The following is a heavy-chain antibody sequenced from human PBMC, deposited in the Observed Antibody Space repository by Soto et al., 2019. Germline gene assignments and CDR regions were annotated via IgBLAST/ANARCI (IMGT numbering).Heavy chain of an antibody. Sequence: GASVKVSCKASGYSFTRYGISWVRQAPGQGLEWMGWISGYNGKTKYAQKLQGRVSMTTDTSTTTAYMELRSLRDEDTAVYYCAKGPLRFPDYGDYADYSYGMDVWGQGTTVTVS. V-gene: IGHV1-18*01. CDR2: ISGYNGKT. D-gene: IGHD4-17*01. J-gene: IGHJ6*02. CDR3: AKGPLRFPDYGDYADYSYGMDV. CDR1: GYSFTRYG.